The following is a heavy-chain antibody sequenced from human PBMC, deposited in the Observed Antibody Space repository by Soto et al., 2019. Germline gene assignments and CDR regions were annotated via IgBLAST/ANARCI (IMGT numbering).Heavy chain of an antibody. V-gene: IGHV3-11*01. J-gene: IGHJ5*02. D-gene: IGHD1-26*01. Sequence: QVHLVESGGGLVKPGESLRLSCTVSGFAFRHNYLTWIRQAPGKGLEWVSYISTSGSPAYYADSVKGRFTISTDNAKKSLYLQKDSLRADDTGVYYCATWGIYYEAWGQGTMVTVSS. CDR1: GFAFRHNY. CDR2: ISTSGSPA. CDR3: ATWGIYYEA.